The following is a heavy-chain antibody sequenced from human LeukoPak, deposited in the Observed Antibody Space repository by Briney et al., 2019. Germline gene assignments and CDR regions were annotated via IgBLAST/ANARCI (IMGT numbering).Heavy chain of an antibody. J-gene: IGHJ3*02. CDR3: ARGYGSNAFDI. D-gene: IGHD3-10*01. CDR2: IIPILGSA. V-gene: IGHV1-69*10. Sequence: SVTLACKVSGGTFTSYAFNWVRQAHGQGLEWMGAIIPILGSADYAQRFQGRVTITADKSTSTAYMELSSLGSEDTAVYYCARGYGSNAFDIWGQGTMVTVSS. CDR1: GGTFTSYA.